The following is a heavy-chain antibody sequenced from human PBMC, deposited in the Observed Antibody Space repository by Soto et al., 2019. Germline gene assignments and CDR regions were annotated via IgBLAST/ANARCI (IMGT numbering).Heavy chain of an antibody. J-gene: IGHJ6*01. CDR2: VNGANGKT. D-gene: IGHD1-26*01. CDR1: GYTFTSYA. V-gene: IGHV1-3*01. CDR3: ARAPGNYYYYAMDV. Sequence: ASVKVSCKASGYTFTSYAIHWVRQAPGQSLKWMGSVNGANGKTKYSQKFQGRVTITRDTSASTAYMELSSLRSEDTDVYYCARAPGNYYYYAMDVWGQGTTVTVSS.